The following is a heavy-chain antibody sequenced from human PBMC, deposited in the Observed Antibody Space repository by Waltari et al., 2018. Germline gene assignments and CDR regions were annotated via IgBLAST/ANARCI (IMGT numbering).Heavy chain of an antibody. CDR1: GGSISSYY. CDR3: ARGVTVAGPGNLDN. D-gene: IGHD6-19*01. CDR2: MYYSGSRGST. Sequence: QVQLQESGPGLVKPSETLSLTCTVSGGSISSYYWSWIRQPPGKGLEWIGYMYYSGSRGSTYYGPALRNRVTISVDTSKNQFSLRLSSVTAADTAVYYCARGVTVAGPGNLDNWGQGTLVTVSS. J-gene: IGHJ4*02. V-gene: IGHV4-59*01.